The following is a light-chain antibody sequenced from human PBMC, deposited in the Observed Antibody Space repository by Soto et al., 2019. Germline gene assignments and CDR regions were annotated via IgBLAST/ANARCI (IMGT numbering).Light chain of an antibody. Sequence: QSVLTQPPSVSEAXXXXXTISCSGSSSNIGNNAVNWYQQLPGKAPKLLIYYDDLLPSGVSDRFSGSKSGTSASLAISGLQSEDEADYYCAAWDDSLNGVVFGGGTKVTVL. V-gene: IGLV1-36*01. CDR3: AAWDDSLNGVV. CDR1: SSNIGNNA. J-gene: IGLJ2*01. CDR2: YDD.